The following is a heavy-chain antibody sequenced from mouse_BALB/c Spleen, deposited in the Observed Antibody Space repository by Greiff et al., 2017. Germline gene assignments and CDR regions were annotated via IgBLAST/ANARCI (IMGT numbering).Heavy chain of an antibody. Sequence: VQLQQSGPELVRPGESVKISCKGSGYSFTDYGMHWVKQSPAKGLEWIGVISIYYGNTNYNQKFKGKATLTVDKSSSTAYMELASLTSEDSAIYYSARSAYYCCSSRRECFDYWGQGTTLTVSS. J-gene: IGHJ2*01. CDR3: ARSAYYCCSSRRECFDY. CDR2: ISIYYGNT. V-gene: IGHV1-67*01. CDR1: GYSFTDYG. D-gene: IGHD1-2*01.